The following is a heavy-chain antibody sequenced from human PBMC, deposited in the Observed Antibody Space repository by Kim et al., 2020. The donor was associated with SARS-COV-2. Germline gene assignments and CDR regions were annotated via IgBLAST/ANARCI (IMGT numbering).Heavy chain of an antibody. CDR1: GYTFTGYY. Sequence: ASVKVSCKASGYTFTGYYMHWVRQAPGQGLEWMGRINPNSGGTNYAQKFQGRVTMTRDTSISTAYMELSRLRSDDTAVYYCARVSSWPYYFDYWGQGTLVTVSS. D-gene: IGHD6-13*01. J-gene: IGHJ4*02. CDR2: INPNSGGT. CDR3: ARVSSWPYYFDY. V-gene: IGHV1-2*06.